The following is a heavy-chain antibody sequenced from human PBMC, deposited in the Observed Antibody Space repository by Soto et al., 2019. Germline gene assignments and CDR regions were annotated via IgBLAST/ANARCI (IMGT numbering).Heavy chain of an antibody. V-gene: IGHV3-23*01. CDR1: GFTFSSYA. Sequence: GGSLRLSCAASGFTFSSYAMSWVRQAPGKGLEWVSAISGSGGSTYYADSVKGRFTISRDNSKNTLYLQMNSLRAEDTAVYYCASQYGTPVFGDYYYMDVWGKGTTVTVSS. D-gene: IGHD3-3*01. J-gene: IGHJ6*03. CDR3: ASQYGTPVFGDYYYMDV. CDR2: ISGSGGST.